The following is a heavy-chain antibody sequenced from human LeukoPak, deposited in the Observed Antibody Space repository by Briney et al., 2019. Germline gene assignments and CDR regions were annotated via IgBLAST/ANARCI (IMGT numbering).Heavy chain of an antibody. Sequence: GGSLRLSCAASGFTFSSYAMSWVRQAPGKGLEWVSAISGSGVSTYSADSVKGRFTISRDNSRNTLYLQMNSLRAEDTAVYYCAKELGDFGRTGAFDIWGQGTMVTVSS. D-gene: IGHD2-21*02. J-gene: IGHJ3*02. CDR3: AKELGDFGRTGAFDI. V-gene: IGHV3-23*01. CDR2: ISGSGVST. CDR1: GFTFSSYA.